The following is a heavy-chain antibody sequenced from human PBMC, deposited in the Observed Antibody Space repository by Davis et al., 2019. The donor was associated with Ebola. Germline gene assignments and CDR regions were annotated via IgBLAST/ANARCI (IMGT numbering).Heavy chain of an antibody. CDR3: ARGRDYGDYYYYAMDV. Sequence: GESLKISCAASGFTFSTYSMNWVRQAPGKGLEWVSYISTTSTIYYADSVKGRFTISRDNAKNSLYLQMNSLRDEDTAVYYCARGRDYGDYYYYAMDVWGQGTTVTVSS. CDR1: GFTFSTYS. CDR2: ISTTSTI. V-gene: IGHV3-48*02. J-gene: IGHJ6*02. D-gene: IGHD4-17*01.